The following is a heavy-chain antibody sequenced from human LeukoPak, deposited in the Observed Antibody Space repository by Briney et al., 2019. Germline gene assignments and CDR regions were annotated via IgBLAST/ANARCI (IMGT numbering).Heavy chain of an antibody. Sequence: GGSLRLSCAASGFTFSDYYMSWIRQAPGKGLGWVSYISSSGSTIYYADSVKGRFTISRDNAKNSLYLQMNSLRAEDTAVYYCARISSTSSYYMDVWGKGTTVTVSS. CDR3: ARISSTSSYYMDV. CDR2: ISSSGSTI. D-gene: IGHD2-2*01. V-gene: IGHV3-11*04. J-gene: IGHJ6*03. CDR1: GFTFSDYY.